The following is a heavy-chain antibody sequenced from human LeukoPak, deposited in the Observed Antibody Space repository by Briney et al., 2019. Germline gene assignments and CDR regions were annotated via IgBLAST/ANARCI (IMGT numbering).Heavy chain of an antibody. Sequence: ASVKVSCKASGYTFTSYYMHWVRQAPGQGLEWMGWINPNSGGTNYAQKFQGRVTMTRDTSISTAYMELSRLRSDDTAVYYCARAFTTIAVRVSLNNWFDPWGQGTLVTVSS. D-gene: IGHD6-19*01. CDR2: INPNSGGT. J-gene: IGHJ5*02. V-gene: IGHV1-2*02. CDR3: ARAFTTIAVRVSLNNWFDP. CDR1: GYTFTSYY.